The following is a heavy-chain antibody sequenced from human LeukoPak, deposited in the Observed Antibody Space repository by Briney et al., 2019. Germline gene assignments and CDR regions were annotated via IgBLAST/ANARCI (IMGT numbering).Heavy chain of an antibody. Sequence: SETLSLTCAVYGGSFSGYYWSWIRQPPGKGLEWIGEINHSGSTNYNPSLKRRVTISIDTSKNQFSLKLSSVTAADTAVYYCARKDYPYNWFDPWGQGTLVTVSS. V-gene: IGHV4-34*01. CDR1: GGSFSGYY. J-gene: IGHJ5*02. CDR3: ARKDYPYNWFDP. D-gene: IGHD4-11*01. CDR2: INHSGST.